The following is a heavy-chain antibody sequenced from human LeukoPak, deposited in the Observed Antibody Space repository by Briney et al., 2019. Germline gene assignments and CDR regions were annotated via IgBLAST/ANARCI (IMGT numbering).Heavy chain of an antibody. D-gene: IGHD6-13*01. CDR3: AKGIEYSNSWTFDY. V-gene: IGHV3-23*01. J-gene: IGHJ4*02. Sequence: GPSLRLSCAASGFTFNTYAMNWGRQAPGKGLEWGSAIINTGRSTYYADSVKDGFTNHRDNSKHTVFLQINSLRAEDTAVYYCAKGIEYSNSWTFDYWGQGPLVTVSS. CDR1: GFTFNTYA. CDR2: IINTGRST.